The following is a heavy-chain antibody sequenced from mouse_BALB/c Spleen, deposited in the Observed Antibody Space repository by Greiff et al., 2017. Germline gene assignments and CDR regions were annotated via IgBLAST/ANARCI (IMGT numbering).Heavy chain of an antibody. Sequence: DVKLVESGGGLVKLGGSLKLSCAASGFTFSSYYMSWVRQTPEKRLELVAAINSNGGSTYYPDTVKGRFTISRDNAKNTLYLQMSSLKSEDTALYYCARQGPREYFDYWGQGTTRTVSS. J-gene: IGHJ2*01. CDR2: INSNGGST. V-gene: IGHV5-6-2*01. CDR1: GFTFSSYY. CDR3: ARQGPREYFDY. D-gene: IGHD6-1*01.